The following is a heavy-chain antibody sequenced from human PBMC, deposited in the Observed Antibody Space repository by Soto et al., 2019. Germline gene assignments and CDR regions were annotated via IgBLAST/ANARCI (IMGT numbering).Heavy chain of an antibody. J-gene: IGHJ4*02. CDR1: GYTFTGYY. CDR2: INPNSGGT. V-gene: IGHV1-2*02. Sequence: QVQLVQSGAEVKKPGASVKVSCKASGYTFTGYYMHWVRQAPGQGLEWMGWINPNSGGTNYAQKFQGRVTLTRDASISTAYMELSRLRSDDTAVYYCARVSNWGPRAWSQYWGQGTLVTVSS. D-gene: IGHD7-27*01. CDR3: ARVSNWGPRAWSQY.